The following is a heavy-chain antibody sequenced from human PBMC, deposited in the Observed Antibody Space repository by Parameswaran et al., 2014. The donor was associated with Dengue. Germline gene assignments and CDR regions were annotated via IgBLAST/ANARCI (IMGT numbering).Heavy chain of an antibody. D-gene: IGHD3-10*01. J-gene: IGHJ4*02. CDR2: IYPGDSDT. CDR3: ARHGVRGDLDY. V-gene: IGHV5-51*01. Sequence: VRQMPGKGLEWMGIIYPGDSDTRYSPSFQGQVTISADKSISTAYLQWSSLKASDTAIYYCARHGVRGDLDYWGQGTLVTVSS.